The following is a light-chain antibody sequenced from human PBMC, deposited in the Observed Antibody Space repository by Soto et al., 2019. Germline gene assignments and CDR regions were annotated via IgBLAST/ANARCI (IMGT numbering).Light chain of an antibody. CDR2: INSDGRH. J-gene: IGLJ3*02. CDR3: LTWGPGIWV. CDR1: SRHTNYA. Sequence: QLVLTQSPSASASLGASVKLTCSLSSRHTNYAIAWHQVQPEKGPRYLMKINSDGRHIKGDGIPDRFSGSSSGAERYLTISSLRSEDEADYYCLTWGPGIWVFGGGTKVTVL. V-gene: IGLV4-69*01.